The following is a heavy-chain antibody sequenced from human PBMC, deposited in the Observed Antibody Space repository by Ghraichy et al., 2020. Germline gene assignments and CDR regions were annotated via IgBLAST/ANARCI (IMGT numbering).Heavy chain of an antibody. CDR1: GGSISSYY. D-gene: IGHD3-22*01. Sequence: SETLSLTCTVSGGSISSYYWSWIRQPPGKGLEWIGYIYYSGSTNYNPSLKSRVTISVDTSKNQFSLKLSSVTAADTAVYYCARLGHDSSVQLVGDAFDIWGQGTMVTVSS. CDR3: ARLGHDSSVQLVGDAFDI. V-gene: IGHV4-59*08. J-gene: IGHJ3*02. CDR2: IYYSGST.